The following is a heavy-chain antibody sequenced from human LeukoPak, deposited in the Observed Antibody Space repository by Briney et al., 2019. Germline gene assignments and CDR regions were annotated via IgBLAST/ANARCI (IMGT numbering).Heavy chain of an antibody. CDR3: ARDPYYDFWSGYYMYYYYGMDV. CDR1: GGSISSYY. J-gene: IGHJ6*02. CDR2: IYTSGST. Sequence: SETLSLTCTDSGGSISSYYWSWIRQPAGKGLEWIGRIYTSGSTNYNPSLKSRVTMSVDTSKNQFSLKLSSVTAADTAVYYCARDPYYDFWSGYYMYYYYGMDVWGQGTTVTVSS. D-gene: IGHD3-3*01. V-gene: IGHV4-4*07.